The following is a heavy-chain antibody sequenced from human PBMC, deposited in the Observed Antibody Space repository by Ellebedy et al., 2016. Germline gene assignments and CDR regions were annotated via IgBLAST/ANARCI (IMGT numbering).Heavy chain of an antibody. Sequence: ASVKVSCKASGYTFTSYHMHWVRQATGQGLEWMGWMNPNSGNTGYAQKFQGRVTMTRNTSISTAYMELSSLTSEDTAVYYCARRQFYMSDYWGQGTLVTVSS. D-gene: IGHD5-24*01. J-gene: IGHJ4*02. V-gene: IGHV1-8*02. CDR2: MNPNSGNT. CDR1: GYTFTSYH. CDR3: ARRQFYMSDY.